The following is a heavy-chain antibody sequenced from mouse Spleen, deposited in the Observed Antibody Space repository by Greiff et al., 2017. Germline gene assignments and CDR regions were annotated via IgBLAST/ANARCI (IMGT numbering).Heavy chain of an antibody. Sequence: EVKLVESGPGMVKPSQSLSLTCTVTGYSITSGYDWHWIRHFPGNKLEWMGYISYSGSTNYNPSLKSRISITHDTSKNHFFLKLNSVTTEDTATYYCARGPYGSSYVSYWYFDVWGTGTTVTVSS. CDR1: GYSITSGYD. J-gene: IGHJ1*03. CDR3: ARGPYGSSYVSYWYFDV. CDR2: ISYSGST. D-gene: IGHD1-1*01. V-gene: IGHV3-1*01.